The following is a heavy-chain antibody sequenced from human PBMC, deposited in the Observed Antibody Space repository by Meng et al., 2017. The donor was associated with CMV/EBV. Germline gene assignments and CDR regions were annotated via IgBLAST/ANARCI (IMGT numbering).Heavy chain of an antibody. J-gene: IGHJ4*02. CDR3: AREFTGTPWAIDY. D-gene: IGHD1/OR15-1a*01. Sequence: GESLKISCAASGFTFSSYRMHWVRQAPGKGLVWVSRINSDGSSTSYADSVKGRFTISRDNAKNTLYLQMNSLRAEDTAVYYCAREFTGTPWAIDYWGQGTLVTVSS. CDR2: INSDGSST. V-gene: IGHV3-74*01. CDR1: GFTFSSYR.